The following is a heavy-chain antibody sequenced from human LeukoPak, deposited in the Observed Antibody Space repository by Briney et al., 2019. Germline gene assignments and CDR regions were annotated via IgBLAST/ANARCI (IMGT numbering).Heavy chain of an antibody. CDR3: AKEWALGERGGFDY. CDR1: GFTFDDYT. Sequence: AGSLTLSCAASGFTFDDYTMHWVRQPPGKGLEWVSLISWDGGSTYYPDSEKGRFTISTDNSKNYLYLQMNSLRTEDTALYYCAKEWALGERGGFDYWGQGTMVTVSS. V-gene: IGHV3-43*01. CDR2: ISWDGGST. D-gene: IGHD1-26*01. J-gene: IGHJ4*02.